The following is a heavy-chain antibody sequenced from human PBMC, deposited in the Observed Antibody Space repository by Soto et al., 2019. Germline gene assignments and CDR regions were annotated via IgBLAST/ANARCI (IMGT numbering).Heavy chain of an antibody. D-gene: IGHD6-19*01. V-gene: IGHV1-58*01. J-gene: IGHJ5*02. CDR1: GFTFTSSA. CDR2: IVVGSGNT. Sequence: GASVKVSCKASGFTFTSSAVQWVRQARGQRLEWIGWIVVGSGNTNYAQKFQERVTITRDMSTSTAYMELSSLRSGDTAVYYCAAARDPHSSGWYHWFDPWGQGTLVTVSS. CDR3: AAARDPHSSGWYHWFDP.